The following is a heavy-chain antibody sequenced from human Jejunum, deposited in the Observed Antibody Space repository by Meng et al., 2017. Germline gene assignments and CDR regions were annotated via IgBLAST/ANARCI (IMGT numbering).Heavy chain of an antibody. CDR3: ASNTDCTSTSCYAY. V-gene: IGHV1-2*06. D-gene: IGHD2-2*01. CDR1: GYSFTGYY. CDR2: INTYSGDT. Sequence: QVQLVQSGAEVKKPGASVKVSCKASGYSFTGYYMHWVRQAPGQGLEWLGRINTYSGDTNYAQKFQGRVTVTRDTSISTAYMELSSLSSDDTALYYCASNTDCTSTSCYAYWGQGTLVTVSS. J-gene: IGHJ4*02.